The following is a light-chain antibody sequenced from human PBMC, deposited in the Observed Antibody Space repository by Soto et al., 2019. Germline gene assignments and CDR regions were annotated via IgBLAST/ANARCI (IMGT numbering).Light chain of an antibody. CDR3: QYRSNWWT. CDR2: DAS. V-gene: IGKV3-11*01. Sequence: EIVLTQSPATLSLSPGEIATLSCRASQSVSSYLAWYQQKAGQAPRLLIYDASNRATGIPARFSGSGSGTDFTLTISSLEPEDFALYYCQYRSNWWTFGQGTKVEIK. CDR1: QSVSSY. J-gene: IGKJ1*01.